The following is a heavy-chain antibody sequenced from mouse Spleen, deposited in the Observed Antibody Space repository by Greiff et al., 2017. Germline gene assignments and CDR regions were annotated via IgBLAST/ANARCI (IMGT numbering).Heavy chain of an antibody. J-gene: IGHJ2*01. CDR3: ARKSMVTTYFDY. CDR1: GFTFSSYA. V-gene: IGHV5-9*04. Sequence: EVKLVESGGGLVKLGGSLKLSCAASGFTFSSYAMSWVRQTPEKRLEWVATISSGGGNTYYPDSVKGRFTISRDNAKNTLYLQMSSLKSEDTAMYYCARKSMVTTYFDYWGQGTTLTVSS. D-gene: IGHD2-10*02. CDR2: ISSGGGNT.